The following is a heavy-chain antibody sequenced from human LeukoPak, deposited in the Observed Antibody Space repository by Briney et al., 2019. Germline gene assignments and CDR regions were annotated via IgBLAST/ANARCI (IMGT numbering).Heavy chain of an antibody. V-gene: IGHV4-34*01. CDR2: INHSGST. CDR3: AGDVGDDYVWGSYRPDY. J-gene: IGHJ4*02. D-gene: IGHD3-16*02. Sequence: PSETLSLTCAVYGGSFSGYYWSWIRQPPGKGLEWIGEINHSGSTNYNPSLKSRVTISVDTSKNQFSLKLSSVTAADTAVYYCAGDVGDDYVWGSYRPDYWGQGTLVTVSS. CDR1: GGSFSGYY.